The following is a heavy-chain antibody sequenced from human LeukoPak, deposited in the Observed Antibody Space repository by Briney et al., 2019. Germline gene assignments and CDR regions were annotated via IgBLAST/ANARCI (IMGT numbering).Heavy chain of an antibody. CDR2: ISHSGST. CDR1: GGSFSGYY. Sequence: SETLSLTCAVYGGSFSGYYWSWIRQPPGKGLEWIGEISHSGSTNYNPSLKSRVTISEDTSKNQFSLKLSSVTAADTAVYYCARSDEDYEYVWGSYRYPSFRYWGQGTLVTVSS. D-gene: IGHD3-16*02. J-gene: IGHJ4*02. CDR3: ARSDEDYEYVWGSYRYPSFRY. V-gene: IGHV4-34*01.